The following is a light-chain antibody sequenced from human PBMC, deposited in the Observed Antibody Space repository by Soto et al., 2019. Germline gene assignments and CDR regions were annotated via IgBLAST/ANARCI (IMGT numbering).Light chain of an antibody. J-gene: IGKJ3*01. Sequence: EIVRTQSPATLSVSPQERATLSGRASQSGDSNLAWYEQKPGQAPRLLIYGASTRTTGTPARFSCSESGTEFTLTISILQCEDFAVYYCQQYNIWRTFGPETKVEIK. CDR3: QQYNIWRT. V-gene: IGKV3-15*01. CDR2: GAS. CDR1: QSGDSN.